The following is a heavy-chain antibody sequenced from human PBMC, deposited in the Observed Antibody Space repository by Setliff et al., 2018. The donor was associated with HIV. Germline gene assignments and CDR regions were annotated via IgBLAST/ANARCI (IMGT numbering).Heavy chain of an antibody. CDR1: GFTLSDYA. J-gene: IGHJ6*02. CDR2: ISYDGIDK. D-gene: IGHD3-10*01. V-gene: IGHV3-30*04. Sequence: SCAASGFTLSDYAMHWVCQAPGKGLEWVATISYDGIDKYYTDSVQDRFSISRDNFKNTLYLQMNSLRPEDTALYYCARTRRGLTMVRGGGMDVWGQGTTVTVSS. CDR3: ARTRRGLTMVRGGGMDV.